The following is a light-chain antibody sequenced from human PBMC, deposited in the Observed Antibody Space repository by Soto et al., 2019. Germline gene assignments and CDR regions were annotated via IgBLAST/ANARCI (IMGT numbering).Light chain of an antibody. CDR2: DAS. J-gene: IGKJ1*01. Sequence: ENVLTQSPGTLSLSPGERATLSCRASQSVSSSYLAWYQQKPGQAPRLLIYDASSRATGIPDRLSGSGSGTDFTLTISRLETEDFAVYFCQQYGSSPRTFGQGTKVEIK. V-gene: IGKV3-20*01. CDR1: QSVSSSY. CDR3: QQYGSSPRT.